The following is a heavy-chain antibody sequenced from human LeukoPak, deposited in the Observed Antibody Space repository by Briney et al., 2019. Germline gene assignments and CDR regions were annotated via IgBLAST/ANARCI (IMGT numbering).Heavy chain of an antibody. Sequence: GGSLRLSCAASGFTVSSNYMGWVRQAPGKGLEWVSVIYSGGSTYYADSVKGRFTISRDNSKNTLYLQMNSLRAEDTAVYYCARDRPYYDFWSGYYPHDYYMDVWGKGTTVTVSS. CDR1: GFTVSSNY. J-gene: IGHJ6*03. D-gene: IGHD3-3*01. CDR2: IYSGGST. CDR3: ARDRPYYDFWSGYYPHDYYMDV. V-gene: IGHV3-53*01.